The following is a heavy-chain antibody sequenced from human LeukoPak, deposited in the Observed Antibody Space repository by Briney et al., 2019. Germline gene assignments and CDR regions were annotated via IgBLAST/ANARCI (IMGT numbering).Heavy chain of an antibody. D-gene: IGHD6-6*01. CDR2: ITSSGGRT. V-gene: IGHV3-23*01. Sequence: PGGSLRLSCAASGFTLSTFATNWVRHAPGKGLGWGTVITSSGGRTYYADSVKGRFTISRDDSKNSLFLQMNRLRAEDTALYYCAKSPYSGAARGAFDIWGEGTMVTVSS. CDR1: GFTLSTFA. CDR3: AKSPYSGAARGAFDI. J-gene: IGHJ3*02.